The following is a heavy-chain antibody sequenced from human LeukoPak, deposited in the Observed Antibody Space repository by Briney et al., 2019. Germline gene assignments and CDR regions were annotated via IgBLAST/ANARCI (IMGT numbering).Heavy chain of an antibody. V-gene: IGHV4-38-2*02. CDR2: IHHSGST. CDR3: ARSGSFNYYDSSGYYYGFDY. D-gene: IGHD3-22*01. Sequence: SETLSLTCSVSGYFISSGYHWGWIRQPPGKGLEWIGNIHHSGSTNYNPSLKSRVTISVDTSKNQFSLKLSSVTAADTAVYYCARSGSFNYYDSSGYYYGFDYWGQGTLVTVSS. J-gene: IGHJ4*02. CDR1: GYFISSGYH.